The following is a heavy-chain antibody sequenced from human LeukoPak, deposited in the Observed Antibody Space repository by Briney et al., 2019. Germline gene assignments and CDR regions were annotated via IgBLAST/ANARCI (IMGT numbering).Heavy chain of an antibody. D-gene: IGHD6-13*01. V-gene: IGHV1-46*01. J-gene: IGHJ4*02. CDR1: GYTFTTCY. CDR2: IKPSGGST. CDR3: ARVNGQQLAIDY. Sequence: ASVKVSCKASGYTFTTCYIHWVRQAPGQGLEWMGIIKPSGGSTSYAQKFQGRVTMTRDTSTSTVYMEVSSLKSEDTAVYYCARVNGQQLAIDYWGQGTLVTVSS.